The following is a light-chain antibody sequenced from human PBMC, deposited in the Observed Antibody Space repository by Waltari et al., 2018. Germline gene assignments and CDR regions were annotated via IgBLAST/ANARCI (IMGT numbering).Light chain of an antibody. V-gene: IGLV3-25*03. CDR2: KDT. CDR1: VLPKQY. Sequence: SYQLTQPPSVSVSPGQTAKLTCPGDVLPKQYAYWYQQRTGQAPVLVIYKDTERHSGIPGRSSGTRSGRTVTLTISGVQAEDEADYYCHSTLSNDWVFGGGTKLTVL. J-gene: IGLJ3*02. CDR3: HSTLSNDWV.